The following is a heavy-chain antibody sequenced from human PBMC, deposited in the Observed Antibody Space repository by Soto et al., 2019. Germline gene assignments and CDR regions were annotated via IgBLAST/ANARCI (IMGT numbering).Heavy chain of an antibody. D-gene: IGHD5-18*01. CDR1: GGTFSSYA. CDR3: AKDLGYSYGPYYYYGMDV. CDR2: IIPIFGTA. Sequence: ASVKVSCKASGGTFSSYAISGVRQAPGQGLEWMGGIIPIFGTANYAQKFQGRVTITADESTSTAYMELNSLRAEDTAVYYCAKDLGYSYGPYYYYGMDVWGQGTTVNVS. J-gene: IGHJ6*02. V-gene: IGHV1-69*13.